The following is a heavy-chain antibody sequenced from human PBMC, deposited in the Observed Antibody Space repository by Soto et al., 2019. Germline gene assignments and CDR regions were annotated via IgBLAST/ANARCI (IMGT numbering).Heavy chain of an antibody. J-gene: IGHJ4*02. CDR1: GFTFSGYW. CDR3: ARGPSYSDYSNDWFFDS. V-gene: IGHV3-7*03. CDR2: IKKDGTEK. Sequence: GGSLRLSCAASGFTFSGYWMTWVRQAPGKGLGWVADIKKDGTEKYYVDSVKGRFTISRDNDKKSVYLQMNGLTAEDTAVYRCARGPSYSDYSNDWFFDSWGQGALVTVS. D-gene: IGHD3-9*01.